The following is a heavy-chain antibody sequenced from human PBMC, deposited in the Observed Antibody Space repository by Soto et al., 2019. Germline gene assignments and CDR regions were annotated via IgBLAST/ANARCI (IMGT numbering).Heavy chain of an antibody. Sequence: GGSLRLSCDASGFTFRNYAMNWVRQAPGKGLDWVSAISGSGGSTYYADSVKGRFTISRDNSKNTLYLQMSSLRAEDTAVYYCAKGPLGSGYDLAYWGQGTLVTVSS. CDR3: AKGPLGSGYDLAY. V-gene: IGHV3-23*01. CDR1: GFTFRNYA. D-gene: IGHD5-12*01. CDR2: ISGSGGST. J-gene: IGHJ4*02.